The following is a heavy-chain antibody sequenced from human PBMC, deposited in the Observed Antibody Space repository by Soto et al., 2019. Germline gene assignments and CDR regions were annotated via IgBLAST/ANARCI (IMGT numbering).Heavy chain of an antibody. D-gene: IGHD3-3*02. J-gene: IGHJ3*02. CDR2: IYYTGNT. V-gene: IGHV4-31*03. CDR3: ARVGISSSDAFDI. Sequence: QVQLQESGPGLVKPSQTLSLTCTVSGGSISSGGYYWSWIRQHPEKGLEWIGYIYYTGNTYYNASLKSRVTISVDTSNNHFSLKLSSVTAADTAVYDCARVGISSSDAFDIWGQGTIVTVSS. CDR1: GGSISSGGYY.